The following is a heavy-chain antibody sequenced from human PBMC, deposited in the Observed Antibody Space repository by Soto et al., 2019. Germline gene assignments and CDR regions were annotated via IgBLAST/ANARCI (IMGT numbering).Heavy chain of an antibody. J-gene: IGHJ6*02. Sequence: VASVKVSCKASGGTFSSYAISWVRQAPGQGLEWMGGIIPIFGTANYAQKFQGRVTITADESTSTAYMELSSLRSEDTAVYYCARGLPQGYYYGSGSYPYYYYYGMDVWGQGTTVTVSS. CDR2: IIPIFGTA. V-gene: IGHV1-69*13. D-gene: IGHD3-10*01. CDR1: GGTFSSYA. CDR3: ARGLPQGYYYGSGSYPYYYYYGMDV.